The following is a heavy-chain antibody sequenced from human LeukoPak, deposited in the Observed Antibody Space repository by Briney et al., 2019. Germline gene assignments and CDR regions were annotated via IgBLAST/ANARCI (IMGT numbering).Heavy chain of an antibody. Sequence: GESLKISCKASGYSFTNYWVAWVRQMPGKGLEWMGSIYPGDSDTRYSLSFEGQVTISVDQSMTTAYLQWSSLKASDSAMYYCARRSGAYDYFLHYWGQGTLVTVSS. V-gene: IGHV5-51*01. CDR3: ARRSGAYDYFLHY. D-gene: IGHD3-16*01. CDR2: IYPGDSDT. J-gene: IGHJ4*02. CDR1: GYSFTNYW.